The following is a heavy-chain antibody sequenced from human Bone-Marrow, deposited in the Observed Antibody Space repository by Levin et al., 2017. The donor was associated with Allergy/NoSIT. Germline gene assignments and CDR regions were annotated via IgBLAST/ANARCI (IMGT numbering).Heavy chain of an antibody. D-gene: IGHD1-26*01. CDR1: GGTFSTYA. J-gene: IGHJ4*02. Sequence: SVKVSCKASGGTFSTYAMTWVRQAPGQGLEWMGGINPLFGTTNYAQRFQGRVTITADKPTTTVYMELRSLTSEDTAVYYCARVGATTESAYAYWGQGTLVTVSS. CDR2: INPLFGTT. V-gene: IGHV1-69*06. CDR3: ARVGATTESAYAY.